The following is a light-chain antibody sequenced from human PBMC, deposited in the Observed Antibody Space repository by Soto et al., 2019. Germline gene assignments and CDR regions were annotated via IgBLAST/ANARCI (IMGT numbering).Light chain of an antibody. V-gene: IGKV3-11*01. Sequence: EIVMTQSPATLSVSTGERATLSFRASQSVSSDLAWYHQKPGQAPRLLIYDVSNRATGIPARFSGSGSGTDFTLTISSLEPEDFAVYYCQQCVIWPLFTFGPGTKVDI. CDR2: DVS. CDR1: QSVSSD. J-gene: IGKJ3*01. CDR3: QQCVIWPLFT.